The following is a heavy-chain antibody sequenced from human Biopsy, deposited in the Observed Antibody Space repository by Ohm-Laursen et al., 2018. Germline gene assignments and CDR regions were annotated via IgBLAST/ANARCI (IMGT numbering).Heavy chain of an antibody. Sequence: ASVKVSCKVSGYTLTDLSMHWVRQAPGKGLEWMGGFAPENGKTIYAQKFQGRVTMTEDPSTDTAYMELSNLRSEDTAVYYCAGDINNWNVNYWGQGTLVIVSS. V-gene: IGHV1-24*01. CDR1: GYTLTDLS. CDR2: FAPENGKT. D-gene: IGHD1-20*01. CDR3: AGDINNWNVNY. J-gene: IGHJ4*02.